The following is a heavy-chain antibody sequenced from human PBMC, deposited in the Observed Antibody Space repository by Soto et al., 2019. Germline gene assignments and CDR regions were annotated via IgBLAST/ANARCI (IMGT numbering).Heavy chain of an antibody. CDR2: IYSGGST. CDR1: GFNVSSNY. J-gene: IGHJ1*01. V-gene: IGHV3-53*02. D-gene: IGHD6-13*01. CDR3: ARVGQQLPRD. Sequence: EVQLVETGGGLIQPGGSLRLSCADSGFNVSSNYMSWVRQAPGKGLEWVSVIYSGGSTYYADSVKGRFTISRDNSKNTLYIQMNSLRAADTAVYYCARVGQQLPRDWGQGTLVTVSS.